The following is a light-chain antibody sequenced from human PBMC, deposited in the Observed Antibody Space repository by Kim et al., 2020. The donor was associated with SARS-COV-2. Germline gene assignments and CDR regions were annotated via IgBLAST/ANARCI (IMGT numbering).Light chain of an antibody. V-gene: IGKV1-5*03. CDR2: KAS. J-gene: IGKJ1*01. Sequence: IGDRVTITCRASQSIRSWLAWYQQKPGKAPKLLIYKASNLESGVPSRFGGSGSGTEFTLTINSLQPDDSATYYCQQYNSDLGSFGQGTKVDIK. CDR3: QQYNSDLGS. CDR1: QSIRSW.